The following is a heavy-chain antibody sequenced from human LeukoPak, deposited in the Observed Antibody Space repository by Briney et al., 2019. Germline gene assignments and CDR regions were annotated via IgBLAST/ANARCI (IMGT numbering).Heavy chain of an antibody. CDR2: ISPYNGDT. CDR1: GYTFTTYG. CDR3: ARDGAVAAVFDY. V-gene: IGHV1-18*01. Sequence: ASVKVSCXASGYTFTTYGVTWVRRAPGQGLEWMGWISPYNGDTNYAQNLQGRVTLTTDTSTSTAYMELRSLRSDDTAVYYCARDGAVAAVFDYWGQGTLVTVSS. D-gene: IGHD6-19*01. J-gene: IGHJ4*02.